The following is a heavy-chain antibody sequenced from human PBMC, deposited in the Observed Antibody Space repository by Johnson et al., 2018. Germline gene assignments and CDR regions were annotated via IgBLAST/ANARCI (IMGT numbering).Heavy chain of an antibody. D-gene: IGHD4-17*01. V-gene: IGHV3-23*01. CDR3: AKDRGDYAYYFDY. J-gene: IGHJ4*02. CDR2: ISGSGART. Sequence: VQLLETGGGLVKPGGSLRLSCAASGFTFSSYGMNWVRQAPGKGLEWVSTISGSGARTVYADSVRGRFTISRDNSKNTLYLQMNSLRAEDTALYYCAKDRGDYAYYFDYWGQGTLVTVSS. CDR1: GFTFSSYG.